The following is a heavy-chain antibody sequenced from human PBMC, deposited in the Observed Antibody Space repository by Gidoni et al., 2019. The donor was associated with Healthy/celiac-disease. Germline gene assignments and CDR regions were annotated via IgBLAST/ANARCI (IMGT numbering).Heavy chain of an antibody. CDR2: ISAYNGNT. CDR1: GYTFTSYG. Sequence: QVKLVQSGAEVKKPGASVKVSCKASGYTFTSYGISWVRQAPGQGLEWMGWISAYNGNTNCAQKLQGRVTMTTDTSTSTAYMELRSLRSDDTAVYYCAREGNYGDYGPYYYYYGMDVWGQGTTVTVSS. D-gene: IGHD4-17*01. CDR3: AREGNYGDYGPYYYYYGMDV. J-gene: IGHJ6*02. V-gene: IGHV1-18*04.